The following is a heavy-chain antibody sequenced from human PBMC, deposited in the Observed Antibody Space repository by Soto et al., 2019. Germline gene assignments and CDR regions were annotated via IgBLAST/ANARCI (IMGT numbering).Heavy chain of an antibody. CDR3: ARPPGYISDWYYFDL. CDR1: GYTFTGYY. J-gene: IGHJ4*02. Sequence: ASVKVSCKTSGYTFTGYYMHWVRQAPGQGLEWMGWINPNNGDTNYAQNFQGRVTMTRDTSSSTAYMELSSLISEDTAVYYCARPPGYISDWYYFDLWGQGTLVTVSS. CDR2: INPNNGDT. D-gene: IGHD3-9*01. V-gene: IGHV1-2*02.